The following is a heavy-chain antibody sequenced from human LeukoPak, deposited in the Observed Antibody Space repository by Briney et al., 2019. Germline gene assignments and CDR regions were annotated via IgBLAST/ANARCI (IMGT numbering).Heavy chain of an antibody. CDR2: ISGSGGST. D-gene: IGHD6-19*01. Sequence: GGSLRLSCAASGFTFSSYAMSWVRQAPGKGLEWVSAISGSGGSTYYADSVKGRFTISRDNSKNTPYLQMNSLRAEDTAVYYCAKDFGSGWYEVWFDPWGQGTLVTVSS. CDR1: GFTFSSYA. V-gene: IGHV3-23*01. CDR3: AKDFGSGWYEVWFDP. J-gene: IGHJ5*02.